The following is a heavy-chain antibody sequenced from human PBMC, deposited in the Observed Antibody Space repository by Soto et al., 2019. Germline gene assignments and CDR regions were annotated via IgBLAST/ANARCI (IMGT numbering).Heavy chain of an antibody. V-gene: IGHV3-66*01. CDR2: IYSGGST. CDR1: GFTVSSNY. Sequence: SGGSLRLSCAASGFTVSSNYMSWVRQAPGKGLEWVSVIYSGGSTYYADSVKGRFTISRDNSKNTLYLQMNSLRAEDTAVYYCARDYYYDSSGYYYFDYWGQGTLVTVSS. D-gene: IGHD3-22*01. CDR3: ARDYYYDSSGYYYFDY. J-gene: IGHJ4*02.